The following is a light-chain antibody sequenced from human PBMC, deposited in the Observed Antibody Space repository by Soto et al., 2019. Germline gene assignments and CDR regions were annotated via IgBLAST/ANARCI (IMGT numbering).Light chain of an antibody. Sequence: AIQMTQFPSSLSASVRDRVVISCRTSQDIRNKLGWYQQKPGQAPKLLIFGASTLHSGVPSRFSGSGSGTRFTLTITSLQPEDVATYYCQQCFSLTPLTFGGGTKVEI. CDR3: QQCFSLTPLT. V-gene: IGKV1-6*01. J-gene: IGKJ4*01. CDR1: QDIRNK. CDR2: GAS.